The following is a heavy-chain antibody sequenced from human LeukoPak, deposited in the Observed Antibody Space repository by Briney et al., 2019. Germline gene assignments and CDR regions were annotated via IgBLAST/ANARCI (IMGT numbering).Heavy chain of an antibody. D-gene: IGHD3-22*01. CDR3: ARAGNYYDPRDAFDI. CDR1: GFTFSTYA. CDR2: ISGSGDST. V-gene: IGHV3-23*01. Sequence: GGSLRLSCAASGFTFSTYAMSWVRQAPGKGLEWVSTISGSGDSTYYADSVKGRFTISRDNSKNTLYLQMNSLRAEDTAVYYCARAGNYYDPRDAFDIWGQGTMVTVSS. J-gene: IGHJ3*02.